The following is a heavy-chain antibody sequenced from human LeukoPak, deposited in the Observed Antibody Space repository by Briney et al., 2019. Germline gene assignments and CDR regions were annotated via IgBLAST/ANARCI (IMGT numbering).Heavy chain of an antibody. CDR3: ARRFDYGNHAFHHYYMDV. CDR2: INPNTGDT. Sequence: ASVKVSCKVSGYTLTELSMHWVRQAPGQGLEWMGWINPNTGDTNYAQKFQGRVTMTRDTSISTVYMELRSLTYEDTALYYCARRFDYGNHAFHHYYMDVWGKGTTVSVSS. J-gene: IGHJ6*03. CDR1: GYTLTELS. V-gene: IGHV1-2*02. D-gene: IGHD4-11*01.